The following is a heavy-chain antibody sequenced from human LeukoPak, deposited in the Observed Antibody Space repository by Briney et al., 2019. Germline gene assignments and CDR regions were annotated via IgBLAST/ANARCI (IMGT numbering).Heavy chain of an antibody. CDR2: INYSGST. D-gene: IGHD6-19*01. CDR3: ARHLRAVAGGRYFDY. Sequence: SETLSLTCTVSGGSISSHYWSWIRQTPGKGLEWIGQINYSGSTYYNPSLQSRLTISVDTSKNQFSLKLSSVTAADTAVYYCARHLRAVAGGRYFDYWGQGTQVTVSS. CDR1: GGSISSHY. V-gene: IGHV4-59*08. J-gene: IGHJ4*02.